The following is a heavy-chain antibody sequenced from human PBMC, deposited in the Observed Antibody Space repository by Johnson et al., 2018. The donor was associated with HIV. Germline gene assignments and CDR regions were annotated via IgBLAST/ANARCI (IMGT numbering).Heavy chain of an antibody. CDR1: GFTFSDYA. Sequence: QVQLVESGGGVVQPGRSLRLSCVASGFTFSDYAVHWVRQAPGKGLEWVAVISYDAKNKYYADSVKGRFTISRDNAKNSLYLQMNSLRAEDTALYYCARGGLLWFGHPADWGQGTMVTVSS. CDR2: ISYDAKNK. V-gene: IGHV3-30*04. D-gene: IGHD3-10*01. J-gene: IGHJ3*01. CDR3: ARGGLLWFGHPAD.